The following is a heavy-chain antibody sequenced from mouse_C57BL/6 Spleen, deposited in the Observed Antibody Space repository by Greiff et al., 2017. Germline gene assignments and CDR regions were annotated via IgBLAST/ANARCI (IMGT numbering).Heavy chain of an antibody. V-gene: IGHV1-82*01. D-gene: IGHD1-1*01. J-gene: IGHJ4*01. Sequence: VQLQQSGPELVKPGASVKISCKASGYAFSSSWMNWVKQRPGKGLEWIGRIYPGDGDTNYNGKFKGKATLTADKSSSTAYMQLSSLTSEDSAVYFCARSGAITTVVAMDYAMDYWGQGTSVTVSS. CDR3: ARSGAITTVVAMDYAMDY. CDR1: GYAFSSSW. CDR2: IYPGDGDT.